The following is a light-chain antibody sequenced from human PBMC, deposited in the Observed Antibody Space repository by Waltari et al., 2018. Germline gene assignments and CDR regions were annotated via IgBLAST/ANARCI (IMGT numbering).Light chain of an antibody. CDR2: DVF. CDR3: SSYKTDRTVV. V-gene: IGLV2-14*01. Sequence: QSALTQPASVSGSPGQSITISCIGTSTDIGAYSYVSWYQQHPGKAPTLLIFDVFERPSGVSDRFAGSKSGNTASLTSSGLQAEDEAEYFGSSYKTDRTVVFGGGTKVTVL. J-gene: IGLJ2*01. CDR1: STDIGAYSY.